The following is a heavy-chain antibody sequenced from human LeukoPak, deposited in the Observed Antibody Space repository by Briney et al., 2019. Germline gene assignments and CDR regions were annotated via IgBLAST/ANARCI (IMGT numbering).Heavy chain of an antibody. Sequence: GGSLRLSCAASGFTFNSFGVHWVRQAPGKGLEWVAVISYDGSNKYYADSVKGRFTISRDNSKNTLYLQMNSLRAEDTAVYYCARDKAMVRGVFNYYGMDVWGQGTTVTVSS. D-gene: IGHD3-10*01. CDR3: ARDKAMVRGVFNYYGMDV. CDR1: GFTFNSFG. CDR2: ISYDGSNK. J-gene: IGHJ6*02. V-gene: IGHV3-30*19.